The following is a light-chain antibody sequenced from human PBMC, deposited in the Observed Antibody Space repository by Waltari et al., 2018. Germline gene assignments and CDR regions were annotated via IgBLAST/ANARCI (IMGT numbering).Light chain of an antibody. Sequence: QSALTQPASVSGSPGQSITISCTGTSSDVGFYNYVSWSQQHPSKAPKRIIYDVSERPSGVSDRFAGSKAGNTASLTISGLQAEDESDYYCNSYAGSSSWVFGGGTKLTVL. CDR3: NSYAGSSSWV. J-gene: IGLJ3*02. V-gene: IGLV2-14*01. CDR1: SSDVGFYNY. CDR2: DVS.